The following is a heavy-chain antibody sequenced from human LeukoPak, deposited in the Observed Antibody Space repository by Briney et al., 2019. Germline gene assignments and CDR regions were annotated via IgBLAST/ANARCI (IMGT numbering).Heavy chain of an antibody. V-gene: IGHV4-59*08. D-gene: IGHD1-7*01. J-gene: IGHJ5*02. Sequence: SETLSLTCTVSGGSISSYYWSWIRQPPGKGLEWIGYIYYSGSTNYNPSLKSRVTISVDTSKNQFSLKLSSVAAADTAVYYCARHHRITGTTFGWFDPWGQGTLVTVSS. CDR1: GGSISSYY. CDR3: ARHHRITGTTFGWFDP. CDR2: IYYSGST.